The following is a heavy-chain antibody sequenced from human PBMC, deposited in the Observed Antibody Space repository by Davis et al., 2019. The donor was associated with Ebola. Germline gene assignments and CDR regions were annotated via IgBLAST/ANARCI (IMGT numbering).Heavy chain of an antibody. V-gene: IGHV3-30-3*01. CDR3: ATRGSSREFDY. D-gene: IGHD6-13*01. CDR1: GFTFSSYA. J-gene: IGHJ4*02. Sequence: GESLKISCAASGFTFSSYAMHWVRQAPGKGLEWVAVISYDGSNKYYADSVKGRFTISRDNSKNTLYLQMNSLRAEDTAVYYCATRGSSREFDYWGQGTLVSVSS. CDR2: ISYDGSNK.